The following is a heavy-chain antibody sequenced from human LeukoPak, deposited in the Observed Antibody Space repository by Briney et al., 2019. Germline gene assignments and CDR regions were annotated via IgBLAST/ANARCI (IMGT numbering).Heavy chain of an antibody. J-gene: IGHJ4*02. CDR2: ISTSGDSM. D-gene: IGHD6-6*01. CDR1: GFTFSSYG. CDR3: ARDCSSAY. Sequence: PGGSLRLSCAASGFTFSSYGMHWVRQAPGKGLEWLSCISTSGDSMYYADSVKGRFTISRDNAKNSLYLQMNSLRAEDTAIYYCARDCSSAYWGQGTLVTVSS. V-gene: IGHV3-48*04.